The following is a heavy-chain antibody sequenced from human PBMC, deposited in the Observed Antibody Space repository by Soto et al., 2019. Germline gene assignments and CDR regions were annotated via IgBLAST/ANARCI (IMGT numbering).Heavy chain of an antibody. CDR3: ARGIGGTVTTSDYYYGMDV. Sequence: ASVKVSCKASGGTFSSYAISWVRQAPGQGLEWMGGIIPIFGTANYAQKFQGRVTITADESTSTAYMELSSLRSEDTAVYYCARGIGGTVTTSDYYYGMDVWGQGTTVTSP. J-gene: IGHJ6*02. D-gene: IGHD4-4*01. V-gene: IGHV1-69*13. CDR1: GGTFSSYA. CDR2: IIPIFGTA.